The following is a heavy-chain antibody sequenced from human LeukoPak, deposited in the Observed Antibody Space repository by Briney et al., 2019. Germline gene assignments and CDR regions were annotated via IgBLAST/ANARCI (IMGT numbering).Heavy chain of an antibody. CDR2: INWNSDSI. CDR1: EFTFDDYA. J-gene: IGHJ4*02. Sequence: GGSLRLSCAVSEFTFDDYAMHWVRQVPGKGLEGVSGINWNSDSIGYADSVKGRFTTSRDNAKNPLYLQMNSLRAEDTAFYYCAINGGGDSGYGNFDYWGQGTLVTVSS. CDR3: AINGGGDSGYGNFDY. D-gene: IGHD5-12*01. V-gene: IGHV3-9*01.